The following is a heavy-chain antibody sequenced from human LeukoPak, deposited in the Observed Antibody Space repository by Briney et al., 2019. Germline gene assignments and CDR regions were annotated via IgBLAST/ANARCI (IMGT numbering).Heavy chain of an antibody. J-gene: IGHJ6*03. V-gene: IGHV4-61*01. Sequence: LETLSLTCTVSGGSISSGSYYWSWIRQPPGKGLEWIGYIYYSGSTNYNPSLKSRVTISVDTSKNQFSLKLSSVTAADTAVYYCARGFWSGYYTGYYYYMDVWGKGTTVTVSS. CDR2: IYYSGST. CDR1: GGSISSGSYY. CDR3: ARGFWSGYYTGYYYYMDV. D-gene: IGHD3-3*01.